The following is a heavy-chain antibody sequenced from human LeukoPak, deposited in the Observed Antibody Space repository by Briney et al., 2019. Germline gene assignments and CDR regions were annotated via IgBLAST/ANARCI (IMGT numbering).Heavy chain of an antibody. J-gene: IGHJ6*03. Sequence: PGGSLRLSCAASGFTFSDYYMSWIRQAPGKGLEWVSYISSSGSTIYYADSVKGRFTISRDNAKNSLYLQMNSLRAEDTAVYYCARERSYPFYYYYYYYMDVWGKGTTVTISS. V-gene: IGHV3-11*01. D-gene: IGHD3-16*02. CDR1: GFTFSDYY. CDR3: ARERSYPFYYYYYYYMDV. CDR2: ISSSGSTI.